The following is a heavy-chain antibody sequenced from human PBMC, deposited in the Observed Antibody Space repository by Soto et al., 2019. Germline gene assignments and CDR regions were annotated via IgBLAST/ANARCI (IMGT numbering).Heavy chain of an antibody. CDR2: IYYNGNT. V-gene: IGHV4-31*03. CDR3: ARARKQLLVPYFDY. CDR1: GGSISSGDYY. D-gene: IGHD1-26*01. J-gene: IGHJ4*02. Sequence: PSETLSLTCTVSGGSISSGDYYWSWLRQLPGKGLEWVGYIYYNGNTYYNPSLKSRLTISVDTSENQFSLKLSSVTAADTAVYYCARARKQLLVPYFDYWGQGTLVTVSS.